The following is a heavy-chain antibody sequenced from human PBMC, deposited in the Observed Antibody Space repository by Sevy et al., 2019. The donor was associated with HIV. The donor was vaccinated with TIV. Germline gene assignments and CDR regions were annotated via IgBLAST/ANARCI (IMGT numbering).Heavy chain of an antibody. CDR2: IKKDGSEK. CDR1: GFTFSNYW. V-gene: IGHV3-7*03. J-gene: IGHJ6*02. D-gene: IGHD2-2*01. CDR3: ARDCSSTSCLWGLDV. Sequence: GGSLRLSCAASGFTFSNYWMSWVRQAPGKGLEWVANIKKDGSEKYYVDSVKGRFTISRDNAKNSLFLQMNSLRAEDTALYCCARDCSSTSCLWGLDVWGQGTTVTVSS.